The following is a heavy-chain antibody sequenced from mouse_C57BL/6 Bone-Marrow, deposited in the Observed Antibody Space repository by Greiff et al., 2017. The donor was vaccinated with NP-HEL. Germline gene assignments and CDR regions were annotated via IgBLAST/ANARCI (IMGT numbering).Heavy chain of an antibody. D-gene: IGHD2-12*01. CDR2: IWTAGGT. J-gene: IGHJ4*01. CDR1: GFSLTSYA. V-gene: IGHV2-9-1*01. CDR3: ARGDSNDVGAMDY. Sequence: VMLVESGPGLVAPSQSLSITCTVSGFSLTSYAISWVRQPPGKGLEWLGVIWTAGGTNYNSALKSRLSTSKDNSKSQVFLKMNSLQTDDTARYYCARGDSNDVGAMDYWGQGTSVTVSS.